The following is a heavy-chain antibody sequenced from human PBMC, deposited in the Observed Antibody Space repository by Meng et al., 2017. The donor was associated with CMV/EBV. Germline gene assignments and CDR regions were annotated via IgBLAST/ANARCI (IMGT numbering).Heavy chain of an antibody. CDR1: GFTVSSNY. V-gene: IGHV3-48*03. Sequence: GESLKISCAASGFTVSSNYMNWVRQAPGKGLEWVSYISSSGSTIYYADSVKGRFTISRDNAKNSLYLQTNSLRAEDTAVYYCAREYSSSSVFDYWGQGTLVTVSS. D-gene: IGHD6-6*01. CDR2: ISSSGSTI. J-gene: IGHJ4*02. CDR3: AREYSSSSVFDY.